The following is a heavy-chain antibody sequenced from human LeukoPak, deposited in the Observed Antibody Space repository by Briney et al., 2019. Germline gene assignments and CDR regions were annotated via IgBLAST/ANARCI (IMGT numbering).Heavy chain of an antibody. CDR2: INTNTGNP. D-gene: IGHD5-18*01. CDR3: AREEGIQVWLPIGNYYYFYYMDV. V-gene: IGHV7-4-1*02. Sequence: ASVKVSCKASGYTFTRYAMNWVRQAPGQGLEWMGWINTNTGNPTYAQGFTGRFVFPLDTSVSTAYLQISSLKAEDTAVYYCAREEGIQVWLPIGNYYYFYYMDVWGKGTTVTVSS. J-gene: IGHJ6*03. CDR1: GYTFTRYA.